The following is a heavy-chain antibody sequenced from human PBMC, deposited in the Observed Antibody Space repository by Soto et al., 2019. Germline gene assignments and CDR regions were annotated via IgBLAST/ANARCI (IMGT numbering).Heavy chain of an antibody. CDR1: GGSISSYY. J-gene: IGHJ4*02. Sequence: SETLSLTCTVSGGSISSYYWSWIRQPPGKGLEWIGYIYYSGSTNYNPSLKSRVTISVDTSKNQFSLKLSSVTPEDTAVYYCAQISMTEAPYWGQGTLVTVSS. CDR3: AQISMTEAPY. D-gene: IGHD2-21*02. V-gene: IGHV4-59*12. CDR2: IYYSGST.